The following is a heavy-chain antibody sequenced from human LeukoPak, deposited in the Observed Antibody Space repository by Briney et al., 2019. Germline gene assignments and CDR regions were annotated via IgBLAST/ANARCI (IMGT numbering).Heavy chain of an antibody. V-gene: IGHV1-18*01. CDR1: GYTFTTSV. J-gene: IGHJ4*02. CDR3: VVVVIQSDY. D-gene: IGHD3-22*01. Sequence: ASVKVSCKASGYTFTTSVVSWVRQAPGQGLEWMGSINPYNGDTNYAQKLRGRDTMTTDTSTSTAYMELRSLTSDDTAMYYCVVVVIQSDYWGQGTLVTVSS. CDR2: INPYNGDT.